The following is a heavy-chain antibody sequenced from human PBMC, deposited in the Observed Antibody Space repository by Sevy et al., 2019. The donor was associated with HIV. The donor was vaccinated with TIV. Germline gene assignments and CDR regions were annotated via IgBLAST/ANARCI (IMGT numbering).Heavy chain of an antibody. J-gene: IGHJ4*02. V-gene: IGHV3-74*01. CDR1: GFTFTTYW. Sequence: GGSLRLSCATSGFTFTTYWMHCVRQSPGKGLVWVSRINSDGSITDYADSVKGRFTMSRDNAKNTLYLQMNSLRAEDTAVYYCARDQFSYFDYWGQGTLVTVSS. CDR3: ARDQFSYFDY. CDR2: INSDGSIT. D-gene: IGHD3-3*01.